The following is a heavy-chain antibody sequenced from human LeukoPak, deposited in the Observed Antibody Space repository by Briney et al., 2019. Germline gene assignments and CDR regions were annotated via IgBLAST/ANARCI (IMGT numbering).Heavy chain of an antibody. V-gene: IGHV4-34*01. Sequence: SETLSLTCAVYGGSLSGYYSSWIRPPPGKGLEWIGEINQSGRTNYNPSLKSRVTISVDTSKNQFSLKLSSVTAADTAVYYCAREGGYCSSTSCYFRGGRWFDPWGQGTLVTVSS. J-gene: IGHJ5*02. CDR3: AREGGYCSSTSCYFRGGRWFDP. CDR1: GGSLSGYY. CDR2: INQSGRT. D-gene: IGHD2-2*01.